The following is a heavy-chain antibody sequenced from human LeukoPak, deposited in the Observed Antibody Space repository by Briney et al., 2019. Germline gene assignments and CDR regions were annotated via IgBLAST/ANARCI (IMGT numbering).Heavy chain of an antibody. CDR1: GGSFSDYY. CDR2: IYYSGST. J-gene: IGHJ4*02. D-gene: IGHD3-3*01. V-gene: IGHV4-59*01. CDR3: ARSSYDFWSGFIPQAPDY. Sequence: SETLSLTCAVYGGSFSDYYWSWIRQPPGKGLEWIGYIYYSGSTNYNPSLKSRVTISVDTSKNQFSLKLSSVTAADTAVYYCARSSYDFWSGFIPQAPDYWGQGTLVTVSS.